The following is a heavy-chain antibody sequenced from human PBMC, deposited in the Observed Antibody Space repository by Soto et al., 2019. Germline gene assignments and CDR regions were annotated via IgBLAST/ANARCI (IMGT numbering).Heavy chain of an antibody. J-gene: IGHJ4*02. V-gene: IGHV4-4*07. CDR3: ASEGYSYHF. CDR1: GDSISSYF. Sequence: QVQLQESGPGLVKPSETLSLICTVSGDSISSYFWSWIRQPAGKGLEWIGRIYASVSTNYNPSLKSRVSMSVDTSKKQSPLILTSVTAADTAVYYCASEGYSYHFWGQGTLVTVSS. D-gene: IGHD5-18*01. CDR2: IYASVST.